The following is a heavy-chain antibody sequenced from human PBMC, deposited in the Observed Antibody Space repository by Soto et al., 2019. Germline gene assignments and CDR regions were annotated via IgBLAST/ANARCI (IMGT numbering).Heavy chain of an antibody. D-gene: IGHD3-10*01. V-gene: IGHV1-69*02. CDR3: AATMVRGVTESPYYMDV. Sequence: SVKVSCKASGGTFSSYTISWVRQAPGQGLEWMGRIIPILGIANYAQKFQGRVTITADKSTSTAYMELSSLRSEDTAVYYCAATMVRGVTESPYYMDVWGKGTTVTVSS. CDR2: IIPILGIA. J-gene: IGHJ6*03. CDR1: GGTFSSYT.